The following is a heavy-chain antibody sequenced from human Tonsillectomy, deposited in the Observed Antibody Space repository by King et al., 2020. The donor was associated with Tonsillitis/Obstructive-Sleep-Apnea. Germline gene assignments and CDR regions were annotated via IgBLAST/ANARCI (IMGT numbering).Heavy chain of an antibody. CDR3: ASEVTTGAFDY. CDR1: GGSISSGGYF. V-gene: IGHV4-31*03. J-gene: IGHJ4*02. Sequence: VQLQESGPGLVKPSQTLSLTCTVSGGSISSGGYFWSWIRQHPGKGLEWIGYIYDSGDTYYNPSLNSRVTISVDTSKNQFSLRLSSVTAADTAVYYCASEVTTGAFDYWGQGTLVTVSS. CDR2: IYDSGDT. D-gene: IGHD4-17*01.